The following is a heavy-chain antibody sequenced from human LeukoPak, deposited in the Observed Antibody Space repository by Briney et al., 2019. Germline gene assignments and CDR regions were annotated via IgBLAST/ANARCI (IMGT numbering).Heavy chain of an antibody. CDR2: IYYSGST. Sequence: SETLSLTCTVSGGSISSSSYYWGWIRQPPVKGLEWIGSIYYSGSTYYNPSLKSRVTISVDTSKNQFSLKLSSVTAADTAVYYCARLRIGGSGRIDYWGQGTLVTVSS. D-gene: IGHD2-15*01. CDR1: GGSISSSSYY. V-gene: IGHV4-39*01. J-gene: IGHJ4*02. CDR3: ARLRIGGSGRIDY.